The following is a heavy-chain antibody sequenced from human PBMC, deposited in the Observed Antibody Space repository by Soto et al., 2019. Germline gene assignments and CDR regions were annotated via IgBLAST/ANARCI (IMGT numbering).Heavy chain of an antibody. J-gene: IGHJ4*02. V-gene: IGHV1-3*01. CDR1: GYTFTYYT. CDR3: ARKRQLVYFDY. D-gene: IGHD6-6*01. Sequence: QVQLVQSGAEVKEPGASVKVSCKASGYTFTYYTIHWVRQAPGQGLEWMGSISSGNVNTKFSQKFQDRVAFTRDTSAGTAYMELGSLRSEDTAVYYCARKRQLVYFDYWGQGTLVTVSS. CDR2: ISSGNVNT.